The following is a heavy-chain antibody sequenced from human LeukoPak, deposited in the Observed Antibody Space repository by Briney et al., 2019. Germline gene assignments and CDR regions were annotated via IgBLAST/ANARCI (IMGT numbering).Heavy chain of an antibody. CDR3: ARDIDGGGYLTPFDY. CDR1: GYIFSIYD. Sequence: ASVKVSCKPSGYIFSIYDIHWVRQAPGQGLEWMGTFNPRGGSTSYAQKFQGRVTLTGDTSTSTVYMEVSSLRSEDTAVYYCARDIDGGGYLTPFDYWGQGTLVTVSS. J-gene: IGHJ4*02. V-gene: IGHV1-46*01. D-gene: IGHD3-22*01. CDR2: FNPRGGST.